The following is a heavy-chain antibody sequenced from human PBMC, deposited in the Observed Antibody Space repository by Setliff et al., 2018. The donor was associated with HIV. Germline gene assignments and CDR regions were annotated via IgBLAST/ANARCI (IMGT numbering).Heavy chain of an antibody. D-gene: IGHD1-26*01. CDR2: ITPISGTA. V-gene: IGHV1-69*13. CDR1: GGTFSSYG. Sequence: SVKVSCKASGGTFSSYGISWVRQAPGQGLEWMGGITPISGTANYAQKFQGRVTIIADASTNTVNMELSSLRSEDTAVYYCARGVDGSYRKFFDNWGQGTLVTVSS. J-gene: IGHJ4*02. CDR3: ARGVDGSYRKFFDN.